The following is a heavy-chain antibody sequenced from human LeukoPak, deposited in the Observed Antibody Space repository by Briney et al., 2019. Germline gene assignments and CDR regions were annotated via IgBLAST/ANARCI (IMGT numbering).Heavy chain of an antibody. CDR2: ISACNGNT. CDR3: ARVCSSTSCYSIADY. D-gene: IGHD2-2*01. J-gene: IGHJ4*02. Sequence: ASVKVSCKASGYTFTSYGISWVRQAPGQGLEWMGWISACNGNTNYAQKLQGRVTMTTDTSTSTAYMELRSLRSDDTAVYYCARVCSSTSCYSIADYWGQGTLVTVSS. V-gene: IGHV1-18*01. CDR1: GYTFTSYG.